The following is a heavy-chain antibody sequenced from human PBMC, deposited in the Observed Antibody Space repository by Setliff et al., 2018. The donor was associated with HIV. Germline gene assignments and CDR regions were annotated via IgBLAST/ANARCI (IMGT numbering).Heavy chain of an antibody. V-gene: IGHV1-2*06. CDR3: ATKVYCTNGVCLDAFDI. J-gene: IGHJ3*02. Sequence: ASVKVSCKASGYTFTGYFTHWVRQAPGQGLEWMGRIIPNSAGTNYAQKFQGRVTMTRDTSISTAYMELSRLRSDDTAVYYCATKVYCTNGVCLDAFDIWGQGTMVTVSS. CDR1: GYTFTGYF. D-gene: IGHD2-8*01. CDR2: IIPNSAGT.